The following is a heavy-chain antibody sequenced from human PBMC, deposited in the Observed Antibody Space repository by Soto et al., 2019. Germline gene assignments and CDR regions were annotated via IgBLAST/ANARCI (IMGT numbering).Heavy chain of an antibody. CDR1: GGSFSGYY. CDR2: INHSGST. CDR3: AMSIAAAGIGWFDP. V-gene: IGHV4-34*01. D-gene: IGHD6-13*01. Sequence: SETLCLTCAVYGGSFSGYYWSWIRQPPGKGLEWIGEINHSGSTNYNPSLKSRVTISVDTSKNQFSLKLSSVTAADTAVYYCAMSIAAAGIGWFDPWGQGTLVTGSS. J-gene: IGHJ5*02.